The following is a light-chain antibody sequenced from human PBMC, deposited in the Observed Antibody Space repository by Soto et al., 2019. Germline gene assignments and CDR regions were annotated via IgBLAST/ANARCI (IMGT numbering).Light chain of an antibody. CDR3: MQSLQTPKT. V-gene: IGKV2-28*01. CDR2: LGS. Sequence: DIVMTQSPLSLPVSPGAPASISCKSSQRLLHSDGNNYLDWYLQKAGQSPQLLIYLGSDRASGVPDRFSGSGSGTYFTLEISRVEAEDVGVYYCMQSLQTPKTFGQGTKVEIK. J-gene: IGKJ1*01. CDR1: QRLLHSDGNNY.